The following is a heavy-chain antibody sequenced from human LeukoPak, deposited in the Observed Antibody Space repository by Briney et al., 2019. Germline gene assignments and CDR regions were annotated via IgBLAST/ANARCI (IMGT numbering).Heavy chain of an antibody. J-gene: IGHJ6*02. CDR2: IKQDGCEK. Sequence: PGGSLRLSCAASGFTFSSYWMSWVRQAPGKGLEWVANIKQDGCEKYYVDSVKGRFTISKDNAKNSLYLQMNSLRAEDTAVYYCARLGDIVVVVAAPWYYYGMDVWGQGTTVTVSS. V-gene: IGHV3-7*01. D-gene: IGHD2-15*01. CDR1: GFTFSSYW. CDR3: ARLGDIVVVVAAPWYYYGMDV.